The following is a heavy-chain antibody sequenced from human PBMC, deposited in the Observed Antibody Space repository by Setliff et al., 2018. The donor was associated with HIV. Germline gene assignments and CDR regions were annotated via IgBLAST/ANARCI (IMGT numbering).Heavy chain of an antibody. J-gene: IGHJ3*02. V-gene: IGHV3-48*01. CDR1: GFNVEKSG. CDR3: VRDKWLVPDTFDI. CDR2: ISSSSSTI. D-gene: IGHD6-19*01. Sequence: PGGSLRLSCEASGFNVEKSGMHWIRQAPGKGLEWVSYISSSSSTIYYADSVKGRFTISRDNAKNSLYLQMNSLRAEDMALYYCVRDKWLVPDTFDIWGQGTMVTVSS.